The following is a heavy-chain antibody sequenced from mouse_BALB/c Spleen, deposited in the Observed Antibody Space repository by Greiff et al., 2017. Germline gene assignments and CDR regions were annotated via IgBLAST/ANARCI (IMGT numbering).Heavy chain of an antibody. CDR3: ARHGNYVGYYAMDY. V-gene: IGHV1-54*01. Sequence: QVQLQQSGAELVRPGTSVKVSCKASGYAFTNYLIEWVKQRPGQGLEWIGVINPGSGGTNYNEKFKGKATLTADKSSSTAYMQLSSLTSDDSAVYFCARHGNYVGYYAMDYWGQGTSVTVSS. CDR1: GYAFTNYL. J-gene: IGHJ4*01. D-gene: IGHD2-1*01. CDR2: INPGSGGT.